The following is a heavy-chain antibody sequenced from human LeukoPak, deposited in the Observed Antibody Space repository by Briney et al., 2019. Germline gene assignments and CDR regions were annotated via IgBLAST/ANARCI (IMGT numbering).Heavy chain of an antibody. D-gene: IGHD4-23*01. Sequence: GGSLRLSCAASGFTFSDYYMSWIRQAPGKGLGWVSYIHSSGCTIYYADSVKGRFTISRDNSRNTLYLQVNSLRAEDTAVYYCARDLRAIVVTAGPDYWGQGTLVTVPS. CDR3: ARDLRAIVVTAGPDY. V-gene: IGHV3-11*04. J-gene: IGHJ4*02. CDR1: GFTFSDYY. CDR2: IHSSGCTI.